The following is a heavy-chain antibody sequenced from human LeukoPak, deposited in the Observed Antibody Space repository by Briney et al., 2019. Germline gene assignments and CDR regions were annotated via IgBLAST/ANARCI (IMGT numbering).Heavy chain of an antibody. J-gene: IGHJ6*03. CDR2: IKQDGSEK. CDR3: ARVLYGGYSHVDYYYYMDV. D-gene: IGHD4-23*01. CDR1: GFTFSNYW. V-gene: IGHV3-7*01. Sequence: PGGSLRLSCAASGFTFSNYWMHWVRQAPGKGLEWVANIKQDGSEKYYVDSVKGRFTISRDNAKNSLYLQMKSLRAEDTAVYYCARVLYGGYSHVDYYYYMDVWGKGTTVTISS.